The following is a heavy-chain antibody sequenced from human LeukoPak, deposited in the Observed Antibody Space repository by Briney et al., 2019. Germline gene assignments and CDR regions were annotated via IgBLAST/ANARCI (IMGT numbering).Heavy chain of an antibody. CDR1: GFTVSSNY. CDR3: ARDNVLFPAGAFDI. J-gene: IGHJ3*02. D-gene: IGHD3-16*01. CDR2: IYSGGST. V-gene: IGHV3-53*01. Sequence: GGSLRLSCAASGFTVSSNYMSWVRQAPGKGLEWVSVIYSGGSTYYADSVKGRFTISRDNSKNTLYLQMNSLRAEDTAVYYCARDNVLFPAGAFDIWGQGTMVTVSS.